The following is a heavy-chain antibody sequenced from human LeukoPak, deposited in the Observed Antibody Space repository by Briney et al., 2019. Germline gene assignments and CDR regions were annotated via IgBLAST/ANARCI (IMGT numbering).Heavy chain of an antibody. CDR2: INAGNGDT. D-gene: IGHD5-24*01. CDR1: GYTFAKYA. J-gene: IGHJ4*02. V-gene: IGHV1-3*01. Sequence: ASVKVSCKASGYTFAKYAIHWVRQAPGQRLEWMGWINAGNGDTRYSQKFQGGVTLTRDTSASTAYMELSSLRSEDTAVYYCARVSDRDGWYFDYWGQGTLVTVSS. CDR3: ARVSDRDGWYFDY.